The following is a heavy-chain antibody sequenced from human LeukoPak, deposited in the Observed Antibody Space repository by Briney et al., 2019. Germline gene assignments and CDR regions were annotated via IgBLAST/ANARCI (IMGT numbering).Heavy chain of an antibody. J-gene: IGHJ4*02. Sequence: QTGGSLRLSCAASGFTFDDYAMHWVRQAPGKGLEWVSLISGDGGSTYYADSVKGRFTISRNNSKNSLYLQMNSLRTEDTALYYCAKDSPDYYDSSDPQGYWGQGTLVTVSS. V-gene: IGHV3-43*02. CDR2: ISGDGGST. CDR3: AKDSPDYYDSSDPQGY. CDR1: GFTFDDYA. D-gene: IGHD3-22*01.